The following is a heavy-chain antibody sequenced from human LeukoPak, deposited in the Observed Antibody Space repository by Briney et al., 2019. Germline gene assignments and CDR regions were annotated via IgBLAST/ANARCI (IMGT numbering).Heavy chain of an antibody. CDR2: IHPSGRL. Sequence: SQTLSLTCTVSGASFSSGDQYWNWMRQSQGQGLEWIGSIHPSGRLYDNPSLGRRVTISIDTSKNQFSLNLNSVTAADTSVYFCSRGPDSRKLGYWGQGTLVTVSS. V-gene: IGHV4-31*03. CDR3: SRGPDSRKLGY. CDR1: GASFSSGDQY. D-gene: IGHD3-22*01. J-gene: IGHJ4*02.